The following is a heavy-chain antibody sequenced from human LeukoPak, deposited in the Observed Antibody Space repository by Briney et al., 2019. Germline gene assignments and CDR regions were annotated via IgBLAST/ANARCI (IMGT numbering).Heavy chain of an antibody. CDR1: GYSISSGYF. V-gene: IGHV4-38-2*02. D-gene: IGHD5-18*01. CDR2: IYHSGST. Sequence: PSETLSLTCTVSGYSISSGYFWGWIRQPPGKGLECIGTIYHSGSTYYNPSLKSRVTISIDTSKNQFSLKLSSVTAADTAVYYCARDVGGYRYGYRPTELYWYFDLWGRGTLVTVSS. J-gene: IGHJ2*01. CDR3: ARDVGGYRYGYRPTELYWYFDL.